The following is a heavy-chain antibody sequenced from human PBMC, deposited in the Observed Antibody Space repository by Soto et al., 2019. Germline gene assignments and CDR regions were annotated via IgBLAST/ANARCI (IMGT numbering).Heavy chain of an antibody. V-gene: IGHV3-30-3*01. CDR1: GFTFSSYA. CDR3: ARVMFGPLLTGFDY. D-gene: IGHD3-16*01. J-gene: IGHJ4*02. CDR2: ISYDGSNK. Sequence: PGGSLRLSCAASGFTFSSYAMHWVRQAPGKGLEWVAVISYDGSNKYYADSVKGRFTISGDNSKNTLYLQMNSLRAEDTAVYYCARVMFGPLLTGFDYWGQGTLVTVSS.